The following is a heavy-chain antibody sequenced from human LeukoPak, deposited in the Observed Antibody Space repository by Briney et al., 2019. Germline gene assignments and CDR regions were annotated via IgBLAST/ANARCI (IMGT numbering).Heavy chain of an antibody. Sequence: KPSETLSLTCTVSGGSISSDYWSWIRQPPGKGLEWIGYIYYSGGINYNPSLESRVTISVDRSKNQYSLKLNSVTPADTAVYYCARSYCSSTNCYEDDAFHIWGQGTMVTVSS. V-gene: IGHV4-59*01. CDR2: IYYSGGI. CDR1: GGSISSDY. CDR3: ARSYCSSTNCYEDDAFHI. J-gene: IGHJ3*02. D-gene: IGHD2-2*01.